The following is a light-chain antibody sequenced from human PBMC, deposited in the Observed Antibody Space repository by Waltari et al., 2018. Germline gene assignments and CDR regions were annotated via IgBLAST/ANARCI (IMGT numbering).Light chain of an antibody. CDR1: QSVSSS. Sequence: EIVLTQSPASLSLSPGQRATLSCRASQSVSSSVAWYQQKPGQAPRLLMYGASSRATGIPERFSASGSGTDFTLTISSLEPGDFAVYYCQQYNNWPLTFGGGTKVEIK. V-gene: IGKV3-15*01. CDR2: GAS. J-gene: IGKJ4*01. CDR3: QQYNNWPLT.